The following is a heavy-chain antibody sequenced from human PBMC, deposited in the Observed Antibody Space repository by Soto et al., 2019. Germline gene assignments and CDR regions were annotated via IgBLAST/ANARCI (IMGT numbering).Heavy chain of an antibody. J-gene: IGHJ6*02. V-gene: IGHV3-30*18. Sequence: VQLVESGGGLVQPGGSLRLSCAASGFTFSSYGMHWVRQAPGKGLEWVAVISYDGGNKYYADSVKGRFTISRDSSKNTLYLEMNSLRPEDTAVYYCAKGEYYYGSGSPYYGMDVWGQGTTVTVSS. D-gene: IGHD3-10*01. CDR2: ISYDGGNK. CDR3: AKGEYYYGSGSPYYGMDV. CDR1: GFTFSSYG.